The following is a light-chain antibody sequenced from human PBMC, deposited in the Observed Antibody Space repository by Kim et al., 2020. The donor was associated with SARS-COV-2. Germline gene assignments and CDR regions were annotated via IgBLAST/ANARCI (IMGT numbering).Light chain of an antibody. J-gene: IGLJ3*02. CDR3: QSYDSGLSGV. V-gene: IGLV1-40*01. CDR1: SSNIGAGYD. Sequence: QSVLTQPPSVSAAPGQRVTISCTGSSSNIGAGYDVHWYQQLPGTAPKLLIYGNSNRPSGVPDRFSGSKSGTSASLAITRLQAEDEADYYCQSYDSGLSGVFGGGTQLTVL. CDR2: GNS.